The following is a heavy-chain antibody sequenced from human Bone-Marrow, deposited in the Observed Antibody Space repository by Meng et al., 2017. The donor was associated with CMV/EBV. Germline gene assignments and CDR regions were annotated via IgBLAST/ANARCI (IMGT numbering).Heavy chain of an antibody. CDR2: ISSSSSYI. CDR3: ARDYGRLGELSSGKNYYYYGMDV. Sequence: GESLKISCAASGFTFINYDMNWVRQAPGKGLEWVSSISSSSSYIYYADSVKGRFTISRDNAKNSLYLQMNSLRAEDTAVYYCARDYGRLGELSSGKNYYYYGMDVWGQGTTVTVSS. J-gene: IGHJ6*02. V-gene: IGHV3-21*01. D-gene: IGHD3-16*02. CDR1: GFTFINYD.